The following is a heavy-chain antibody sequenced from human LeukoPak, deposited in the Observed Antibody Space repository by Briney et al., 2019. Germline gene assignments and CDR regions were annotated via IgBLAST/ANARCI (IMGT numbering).Heavy chain of an antibody. CDR3: ATDTTGDVDFGY. CDR1: GFTFSSHD. J-gene: IGHJ4*02. CDR2: IGTSDTTT. D-gene: IGHD1-14*01. V-gene: IGHV3-48*03. Sequence: GGSLRLSCAASGFTFSSHDMNWVRQAPGKGLEWISYIGTSDTTTFYADSVKGRFSISRDNAKNSLYLQMNSLRVEDTAVYYCATDTTGDVDFGYWGQGTLVTVSS.